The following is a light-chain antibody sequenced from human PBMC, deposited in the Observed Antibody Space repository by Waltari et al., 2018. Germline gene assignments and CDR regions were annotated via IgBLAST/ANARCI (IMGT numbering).Light chain of an antibody. Sequence: QSVLTQPPSASGTPGQRVTISCSGSSSNIEMNYVYWFQRLPGTAPRLLIYRNNQRPSGVPDRFSGSKSGTSASLAISGLRSDDEADYYCAAWDDSLSGLYVFGTGTKVTVI. CDR1: SSNIEMNY. CDR2: RNN. V-gene: IGLV1-47*01. CDR3: AAWDDSLSGLYV. J-gene: IGLJ1*01.